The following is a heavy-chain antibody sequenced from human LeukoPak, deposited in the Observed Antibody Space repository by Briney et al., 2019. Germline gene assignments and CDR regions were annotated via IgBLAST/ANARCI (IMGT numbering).Heavy chain of an antibody. J-gene: IGHJ4*02. Sequence: PGGSLRLSCAASGFTLSSYAMSWVRQAPGKGLEWVSAISVSGNTYHADSVKGRFTISRDSSKNTLYLQMNGLGAEDAAVYYCAKAPVTTCSGAYCYPFDYWGQGTLVTVSS. D-gene: IGHD2-21*01. CDR1: GFTLSSYA. V-gene: IGHV3-23*01. CDR3: AKAPVTTCSGAYCYPFDY. CDR2: ISVSGNT.